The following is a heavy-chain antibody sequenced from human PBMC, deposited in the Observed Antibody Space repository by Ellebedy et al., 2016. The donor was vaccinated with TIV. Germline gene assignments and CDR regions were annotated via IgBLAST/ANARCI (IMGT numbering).Heavy chain of an antibody. CDR2: ISGSSGNT. CDR1: GYSFTNYG. D-gene: IGHD3-10*01. J-gene: IGHJ4*02. Sequence: AASVEVSCKASGYSFTNYGIVWVRQAPGQGLEWMGWISGSSGNTRYSKKLQGRVTMTTDTSASTAYFYCARGGSAAASGTVDYWGQGTLVTVSS. V-gene: IGHV1-18*01. CDR3: Y.